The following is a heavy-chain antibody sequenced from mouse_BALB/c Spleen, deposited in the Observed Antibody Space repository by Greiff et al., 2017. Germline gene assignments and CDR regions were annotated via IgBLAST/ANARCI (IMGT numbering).Heavy chain of an antibody. Sequence: EVQRVESGGGLVQPGGSRKLSCAASGFTFSSFGMHWVRQAPEKGLEWVAYISSGSSTIYYADTVKGRFTISRDNPKNTLFLQMTSLRYEDTAMYYCASSDGYDEGNAMDYWGQGTSVTVSS. J-gene: IGHJ4*01. D-gene: IGHD2-2*01. V-gene: IGHV5-17*02. CDR1: GFTFSSFG. CDR2: ISSGSSTI. CDR3: ASSDGYDEGNAMDY.